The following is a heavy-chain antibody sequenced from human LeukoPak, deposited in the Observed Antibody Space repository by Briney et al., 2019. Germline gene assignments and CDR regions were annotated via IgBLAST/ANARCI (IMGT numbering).Heavy chain of an antibody. V-gene: IGHV1-18*01. CDR2: ISAYNGNT. CDR1: GYTFTSYG. J-gene: IGHJ1*01. D-gene: IGHD2-15*01. CDR3: ARHPYCSGGSCYFYFQH. Sequence: ASVKVSCKASGYTFTSYGISWVRQAPGQGLEWMGWISAYNGNTSYAQKFQGRVTMTRGTSTSTVYMELSSLRSEDTAVYYCARHPYCSGGSCYFYFQHWGQGTLVTVSS.